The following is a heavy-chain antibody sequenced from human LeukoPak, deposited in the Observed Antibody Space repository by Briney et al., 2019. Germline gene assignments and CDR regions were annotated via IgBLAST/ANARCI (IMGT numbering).Heavy chain of an antibody. D-gene: IGHD3-3*01. CDR3: AREERGRDYDFWSGFDY. CDR1: GYTFTSYY. J-gene: IGHJ4*02. CDR2: INPSGGST. V-gene: IGHV1-46*01. Sequence: ASVKVSCKASGYTFTSYYMHWVRQAPGQGLEWMGIINPSGGSTSYAQKFQGRVTMTRDMSTSTVYMELSSLRSEDTAVYYCAREERGRDYDFWSGFDYWGQGTLVTVSS.